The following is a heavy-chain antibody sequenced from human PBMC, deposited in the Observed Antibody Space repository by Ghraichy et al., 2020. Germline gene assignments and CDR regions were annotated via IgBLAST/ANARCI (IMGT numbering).Heavy chain of an antibody. V-gene: IGHV1-69*13. CDR2: IIPIFGTA. CDR3: ARDAGGDYGDYWKFDYYYYMDV. D-gene: IGHD4-17*01. Sequence: SVKVSCKASGGTFSSYAISWVRQAPGQGLEWMGGIIPIFGTANYAQKFQGRVTITADESTSTAYMALSSLRSEDTAGYYCARDAGGDYGDYWKFDYYYYMDVWGKGTTVTVSS. J-gene: IGHJ6*03. CDR1: GGTFSSYA.